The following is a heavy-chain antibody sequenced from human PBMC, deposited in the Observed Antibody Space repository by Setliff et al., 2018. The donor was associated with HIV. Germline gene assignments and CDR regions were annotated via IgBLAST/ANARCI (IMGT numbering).Heavy chain of an antibody. Sequence: GGSLRLSCAASGFTFNNNAMSWVRQAPGKGLEWVSGISQSGDRIYYADSVRGRFTISRDNSKNTLYLQMNSLRPEDTALYYCARETPNSGWYRKEGYYFDYWGQGTLVTAPQ. CDR2: ISQSGDRI. CDR1: GFTFNNNA. J-gene: IGHJ4*02. D-gene: IGHD6-19*01. CDR3: ARETPNSGWYRKEGYYFDY. V-gene: IGHV3-23*01.